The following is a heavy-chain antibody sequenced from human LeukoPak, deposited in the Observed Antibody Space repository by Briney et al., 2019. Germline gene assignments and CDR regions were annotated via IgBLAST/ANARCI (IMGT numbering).Heavy chain of an antibody. CDR1: GFILNDYG. J-gene: IGHJ4*02. V-gene: IGHV3-30*19. CDR3: ASPMTDY. Sequence: AGRSLRLSCAASGFILNDYGMHWVRQAPGKGLEWVALMSFDGNNKWYADSVKGRFTISRDNSKNTLYLQMNSLRAEDTAVYYCASPMTDYWGQGTLVTVSS. CDR2: MSFDGNNK. D-gene: IGHD3-22*01.